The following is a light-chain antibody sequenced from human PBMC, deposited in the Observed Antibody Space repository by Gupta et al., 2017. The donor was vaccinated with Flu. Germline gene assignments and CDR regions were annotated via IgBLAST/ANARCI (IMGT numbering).Light chain of an antibody. J-gene: IGLJ1*01. CDR1: FSDIDDYKY. V-gene: IGLV2-14*03. Sequence: QSALTQPASVSGSPGQSITVSCSGVFSDIDDYKYVSWYQQHPGKAPKLILFDVTSRPSGVSDRFSGSKSGNTASLTISGLQAEDEADYYCSSYTYNNLGVFGTGTKVTVL. CDR2: DVT. CDR3: SSYTYNNLGV.